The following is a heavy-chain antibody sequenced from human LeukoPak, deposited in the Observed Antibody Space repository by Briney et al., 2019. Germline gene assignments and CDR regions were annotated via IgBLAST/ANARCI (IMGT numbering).Heavy chain of an antibody. CDR2: ISPTGDFI. J-gene: IGHJ4*02. V-gene: IGHV3-21*01. Sequence: KPGGSLRLSCVASGFTFSSYAMHWVRQSPGKGLEWVSSISPTGDFIYYADSIKGRFTISRDNGKNSVFLQMNSLRAEDTAIYYCATALYCSGNNCNTRFFDFWGQGTLVTVSS. CDR3: ATALYCSGNNCNTRFFDF. D-gene: IGHD3-22*01. CDR1: GFTFSSYA.